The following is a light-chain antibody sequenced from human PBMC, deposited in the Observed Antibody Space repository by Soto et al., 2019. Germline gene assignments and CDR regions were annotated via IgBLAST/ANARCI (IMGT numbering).Light chain of an antibody. CDR1: QSVSSN. V-gene: IGKV3-15*01. CDR3: QQYNNWPNT. J-gene: IGKJ2*01. CDR2: GAS. Sequence: EIVMTQSPATLSVSPGERATLSSRASQSVSSNLAWYQQKPGQAPRLLIYGASTRATGIPARFSGSGSGTEFTLTISSLQSEDFAVYYCQQYNNWPNTFGQGTKLEIK.